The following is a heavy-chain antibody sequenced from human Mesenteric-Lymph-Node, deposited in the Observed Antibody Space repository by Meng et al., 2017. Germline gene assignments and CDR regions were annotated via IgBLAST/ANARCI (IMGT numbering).Heavy chain of an antibody. CDR3: ARSLDFSSSWYSWFDP. J-gene: IGHJ5*02. Sequence: SETLSLTCTVSAYSITSGYFWGWIRQPPGKGLEWVATIYHSGTTYYNPSLKSRVTMSVDTSNNQFSLQLRSVTAADTAVYYCARSLDFSSSWYSWFDPWGQGTPVTVSS. D-gene: IGHD6-13*01. CDR2: IYHSGTT. CDR1: AYSITSGYF. V-gene: IGHV4-38-2*02.